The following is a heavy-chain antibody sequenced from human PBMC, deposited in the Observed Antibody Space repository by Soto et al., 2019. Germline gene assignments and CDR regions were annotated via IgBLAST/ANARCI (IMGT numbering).Heavy chain of an antibody. V-gene: IGHV6-1*01. Sequence: SQTLSLTCAISGDSVSSNSAAWNWIRQSPSRGLEWLGRTYYRSKWYNDYAVSVKSRITINPDTSKNQFSLQLNSVTPEDTAVYYCAREGITIFGVANDAFDIWGQGTMVTVSS. CDR3: AREGITIFGVANDAFDI. D-gene: IGHD3-3*01. CDR1: GDSVSSNSAA. CDR2: TYYRSKWYN. J-gene: IGHJ3*02.